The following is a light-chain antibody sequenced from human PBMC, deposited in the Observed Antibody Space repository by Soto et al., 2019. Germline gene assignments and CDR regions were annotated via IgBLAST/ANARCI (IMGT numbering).Light chain of an antibody. Sequence: DIQMTQSPSTLSASGGDRVTITCRASQTISTWFAWYQQKPGKAPKLLIYKASILESGVPSRFSGSGSGTEFTLTISSLQPDDFATYYCQQYTNYPWTFGQGTKVDI. V-gene: IGKV1-5*03. CDR3: QQYTNYPWT. CDR2: KAS. CDR1: QTISTW. J-gene: IGKJ1*01.